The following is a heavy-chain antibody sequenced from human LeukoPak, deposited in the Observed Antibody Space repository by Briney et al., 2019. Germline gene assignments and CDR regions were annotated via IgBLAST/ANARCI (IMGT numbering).Heavy chain of an antibody. CDR1: GFTFSSYE. Sequence: GGSLGLSCAASGFTFSSYEMNWVRQAPGKGLEWVSYISSSGSTIYYADSVKGRFTISRDNAKNSLYLQMNSLRAEDTAVYYCARGWVAAAGSFDYWGQGTLVTVSS. CDR3: ARGWVAAAGSFDY. J-gene: IGHJ4*02. D-gene: IGHD6-13*01. V-gene: IGHV3-48*03. CDR2: ISSSGSTI.